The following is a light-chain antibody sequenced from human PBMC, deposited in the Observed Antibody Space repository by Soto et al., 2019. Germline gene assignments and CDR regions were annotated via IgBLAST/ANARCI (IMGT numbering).Light chain of an antibody. V-gene: IGKV1-39*01. CDR1: QSISSY. Sequence: DIQMTQSPSSLSASVGDRVTITCRASQSISSYLNWYQQKPVKAPKLLIYAASSLQSGVPSRFSGSGSGTNFTLTISSLQPEDIATYHCQQTYSTPTFGGGTKVEIK. CDR2: AAS. CDR3: QQTYSTPT. J-gene: IGKJ4*01.